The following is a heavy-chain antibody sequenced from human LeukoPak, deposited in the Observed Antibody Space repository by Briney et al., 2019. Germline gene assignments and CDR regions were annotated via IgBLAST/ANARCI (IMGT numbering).Heavy chain of an antibody. CDR2: SNAGNGNT. V-gene: IGHV1-3*02. CDR3: ARSPFFGATYYFEY. J-gene: IGHJ4*02. D-gene: IGHD3-3*01. CDR1: GYTFTTYA. Sequence: ASVKVSCKASGYTFTTYAIHWVRQAPGQRLEWMGWSNAGNGNTKYSQEFQDRVTITRDTFANTVYMELSSLRSEDMAVYYCARSPFFGATYYFEYWGQGTLVTVSS.